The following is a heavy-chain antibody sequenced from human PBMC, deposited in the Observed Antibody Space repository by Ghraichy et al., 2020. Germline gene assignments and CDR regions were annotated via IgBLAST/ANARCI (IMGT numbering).Heavy chain of an antibody. CDR2: ISYDGSNK. CDR1: GFTFSSYG. Sequence: GGSLRLSCAASGFTFSSYGIHWVRQAPGKGLEWVAFISYDGSNKYYADSVKGRFTISRDNSKDTLYLQMNSLRAEDTAVYYCAKSCGRGFRELLDGYYGMDVWGQGTTVTVSS. V-gene: IGHV3-30*18. CDR3: AKSCGRGFRELLDGYYGMDV. J-gene: IGHJ6*02. D-gene: IGHD3-10*01.